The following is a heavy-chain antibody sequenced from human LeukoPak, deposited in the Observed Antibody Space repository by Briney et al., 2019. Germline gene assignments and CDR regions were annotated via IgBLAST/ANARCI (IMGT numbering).Heavy chain of an antibody. V-gene: IGHV4-59*01. Sequence: PSETLSLTCTVSGGSISSYYWSWIRQPPGKGLEWIGYIYYSGGTNYNPSLKSRVTISVDTSKNQFSLKLSSVTAADTAVYYCARDDNSAFDIWGQGTMVTVSS. CDR2: IYYSGGT. CDR1: GGSISSYY. J-gene: IGHJ3*02. CDR3: ARDDNSAFDI. D-gene: IGHD1-1*01.